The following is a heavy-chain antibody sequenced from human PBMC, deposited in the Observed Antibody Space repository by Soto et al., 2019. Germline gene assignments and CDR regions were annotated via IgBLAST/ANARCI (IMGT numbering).Heavy chain of an antibody. CDR1: GGTFSSYA. V-gene: IGHV1-69*06. J-gene: IGHJ4*02. Sequence: SVKVSCKASGGTFSSYAISWVRQAPGQGLEWMGGIIPIFGTANYAQKFQGRVTITADKSTSTAYMELSSLRSEDTAVYYCARGDYYDSSGYYSRLAYWGQGILVTVSS. CDR2: IIPIFGTA. CDR3: ARGDYYDSSGYYSRLAY. D-gene: IGHD3-22*01.